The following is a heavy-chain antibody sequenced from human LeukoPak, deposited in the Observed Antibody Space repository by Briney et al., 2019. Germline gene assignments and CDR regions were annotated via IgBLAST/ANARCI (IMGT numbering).Heavy chain of an antibody. CDR2: ISPYNGNT. Sequence: ASVTVSCKASGYDFTSVGITWVRRAPGQGLEGMGWISPYNGNTRYAQKFQGRVAMTTDTSTTTAYMELRGLRFNDTAVYYCARAGSGSGWYFDYWGQGTLVTVSS. CDR3: ARAGSGSGWYFDY. J-gene: IGHJ4*02. D-gene: IGHD6-19*01. V-gene: IGHV1-18*01. CDR1: GYDFTSVG.